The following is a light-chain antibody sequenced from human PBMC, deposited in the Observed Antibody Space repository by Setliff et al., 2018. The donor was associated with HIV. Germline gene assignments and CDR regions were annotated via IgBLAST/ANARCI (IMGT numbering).Light chain of an antibody. CDR3: CAFAGIYV. J-gene: IGLJ1*01. V-gene: IGLV2-14*03. Sequence: QSVLTQPASVSGSPGQSITISCTGTSSDVGAYNYVSWYQQHPGKAPKLMIYDVSKRPSGISSRFSASESGNTASLTISGLQADDEADYYCCAFAGIYVFGTGTKVTVL. CDR2: DVS. CDR1: SSDVGAYNY.